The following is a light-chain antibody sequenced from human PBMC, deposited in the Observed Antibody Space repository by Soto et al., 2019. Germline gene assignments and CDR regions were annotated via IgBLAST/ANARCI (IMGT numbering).Light chain of an antibody. J-gene: IGKJ1*01. CDR3: QQYGSSPSWT. V-gene: IGKV3-20*01. Sequence: VMTHSPATLSVSPGERATLSCSASQSISSNLAWYQQKPGQAPRLLIYGASSRATVIPDRFSGSGSGTDFTLTISRLEPEDFAVYYCQQYGSSPSWTFGQGTKVDI. CDR2: GAS. CDR1: QSISSN.